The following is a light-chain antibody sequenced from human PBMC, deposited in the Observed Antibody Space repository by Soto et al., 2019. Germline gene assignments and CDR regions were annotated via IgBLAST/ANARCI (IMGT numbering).Light chain of an antibody. CDR3: QHYGSSPLT. CDR1: QSVSSSC. CDR2: GAS. Sequence: EIVLTQSPGTLSLSPGERANLSCRASQSVSSSCLAWYQQKPGQAPRLLIYGASSRATGIPDRFSGSGSGTDFTLTISRLEPEDVAVYYCQHYGSSPLTFGGGTNVEIK. J-gene: IGKJ4*01. V-gene: IGKV3-20*01.